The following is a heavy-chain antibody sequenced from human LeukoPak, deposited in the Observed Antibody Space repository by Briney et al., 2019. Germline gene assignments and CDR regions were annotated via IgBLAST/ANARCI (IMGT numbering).Heavy chain of an antibody. V-gene: IGHV3-7*03. J-gene: IGHJ4*02. CDR1: GFTFSTYW. CDR3: ARDHGWELPTDY. Sequence: GGSLRLACSASGFTFSTYWMSWVRQAPGKGLEWVANMKRDGSEIYYVDSVRGRFTISRDNAKNSLYLQMNSLRAEDTAVYYCARDHGWELPTDYWGQGTLVTVSS. CDR2: MKRDGSEI. D-gene: IGHD1-26*01.